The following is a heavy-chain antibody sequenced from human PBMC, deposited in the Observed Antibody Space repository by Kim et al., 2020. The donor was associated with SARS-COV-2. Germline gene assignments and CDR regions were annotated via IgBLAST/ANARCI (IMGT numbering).Heavy chain of an antibody. Sequence: GGSLRLSCAASGFTFDDYAMHWVRQAPGKGLEWVSGISWNSGSIGYADSVKGRFTISRDNAKNSLYLQMNSLRAEDTALYYCAKDSGTMGRRYYYYYGMDVWGQGTTVTVSS. J-gene: IGHJ6*02. D-gene: IGHD1-7*01. CDR3: AKDSGTMGRRYYYYYGMDV. CDR2: ISWNSGSI. V-gene: IGHV3-9*01. CDR1: GFTFDDYA.